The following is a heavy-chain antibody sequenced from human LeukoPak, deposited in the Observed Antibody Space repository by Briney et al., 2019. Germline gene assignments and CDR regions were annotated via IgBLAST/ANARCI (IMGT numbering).Heavy chain of an antibody. J-gene: IGHJ5*01. CDR2: IHYSGNS. CDR1: GDSVSGFY. CDR3: VLAPNSNWFDF. V-gene: IGHV4-59*08. Sequence: SQTLSLTCSVSGDSVSGFYWNWIRQSPGTGLEWIGNIHYSGNSNYNPSLKSRVTMSIDTSRNQFFLKLNSVTAADTAVYYCVLAPNSNWFDFWGQGTQVTVSS. D-gene: IGHD2-8*01.